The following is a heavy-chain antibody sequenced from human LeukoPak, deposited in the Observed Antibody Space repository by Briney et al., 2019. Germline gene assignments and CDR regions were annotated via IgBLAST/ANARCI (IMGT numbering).Heavy chain of an antibody. CDR3: ARHINYGGHARVEARFDP. D-gene: IGHD4-23*01. V-gene: IGHV5-51*01. CDR1: GYSCTSYW. CDR2: IYPGDSDT. Sequence: GESMLISCMGSGYSCTSYWIGWGRQMPGKGLEWMGIIYPGDSDTRYSPSFQGQVTISADKSISTAYLQWSSLKASDTAMYYCARHINYGGHARVEARFDPCRQATLVTVSS. J-gene: IGHJ5*02.